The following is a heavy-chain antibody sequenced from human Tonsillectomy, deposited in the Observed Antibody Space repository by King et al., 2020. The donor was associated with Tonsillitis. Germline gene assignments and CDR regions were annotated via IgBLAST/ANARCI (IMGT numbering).Heavy chain of an antibody. CDR2: ISGSGGST. Sequence: VQLVESGGGLVQPGGCLRLSCAASGFTFSSYAMSWVRQAPGKGLEWVSAISGSGGSTYYADSVKGRFTISRDNSKNTLYLQMNSLRAEDTAVYYCAKDWSETTVTLYYFDYWGQGTLVTVSS. J-gene: IGHJ4*02. V-gene: IGHV3-23*04. CDR1: GFTFSSYA. CDR3: AKDWSETTVTLYYFDY. D-gene: IGHD4-17*01.